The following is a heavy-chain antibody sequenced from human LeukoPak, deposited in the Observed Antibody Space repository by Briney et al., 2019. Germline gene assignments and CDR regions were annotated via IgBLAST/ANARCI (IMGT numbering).Heavy chain of an antibody. CDR1: VYTFTGYY. CDR3: ARDPGISPAAGTLFDY. V-gene: IGHV1-2*04. D-gene: IGHD6-13*01. Sequence: ASVKVSCKASVYTFTGYYMHWVRQAPGQGLEWMGWINPNSGGTNYAQQFQGWVTMTRDTSISTAYMELSRLRSDDTAVYYCARDPGISPAAGTLFDYWGQGTLVTVSS. CDR2: INPNSGGT. J-gene: IGHJ4*01.